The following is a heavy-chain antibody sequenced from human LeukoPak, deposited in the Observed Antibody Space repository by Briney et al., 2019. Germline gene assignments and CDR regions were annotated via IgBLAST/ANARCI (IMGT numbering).Heavy chain of an antibody. CDR3: ARDSSGSYYNPWAPNFDY. CDR1: GYTFTSYG. D-gene: IGHD3-10*01. J-gene: IGHJ4*02. V-gene: IGHV1-18*01. CDR2: ISAYNGNT. Sequence: ASVKVSCQASGYTFTSYGISWVRQAPGQGLEWMGWISAYNGNTNYEQKLQGRVTMTTDTSTSTAYMELRSLRSDDTAVYYCARDSSGSYYNPWAPNFDYWGQGTLVTVSS.